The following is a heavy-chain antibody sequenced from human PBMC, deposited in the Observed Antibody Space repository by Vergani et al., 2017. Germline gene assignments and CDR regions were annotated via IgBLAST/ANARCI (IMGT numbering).Heavy chain of an antibody. CDR2: ISSNGGST. V-gene: IGHV3-64D*06. CDR1: GFTFSSYG. Sequence: VQLVESGGGVVQPGRSLRLSCAASGFTFSSYGMHWVRQAPGKGLEYVSAISSNGGSTYYADSVKGRFTISRDNSKNTLYLQMSSLRAEDTAVYYCVKDLLDNSGSYRLTPPGYWGQGTLVTVSS. D-gene: IGHD1-26*01. J-gene: IGHJ4*02. CDR3: VKDLLDNSGSYRLTPPGY.